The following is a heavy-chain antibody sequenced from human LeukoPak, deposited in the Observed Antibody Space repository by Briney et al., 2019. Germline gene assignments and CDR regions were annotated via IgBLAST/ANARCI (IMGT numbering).Heavy chain of an antibody. D-gene: IGHD2-2*03. CDR2: IIPIFGTA. CDR3: ARSGYCSSTSCYANGYYYYGMDV. Sequence: ASVKVSCKASGGTFSSYAISWVRQAPGQRREWMGGIIPIFGTANYAQKFQRRVTITADKSTSTAYMEVSSLRSEDTAVYYCARSGYCSSTSCYANGYYYYGMDVWGKGTTVTVSS. J-gene: IGHJ6*04. V-gene: IGHV1-69*06. CDR1: GGTFSSYA.